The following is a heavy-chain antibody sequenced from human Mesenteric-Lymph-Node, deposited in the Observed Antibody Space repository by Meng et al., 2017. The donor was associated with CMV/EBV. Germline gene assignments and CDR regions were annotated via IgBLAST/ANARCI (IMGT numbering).Heavy chain of an antibody. CDR3: ARVTVYSGTYYAFDV. V-gene: IGHV1-2*02. CDR1: GYTFTSYD. D-gene: IGHD1-26*01. CDR2: IIPNSGGT. J-gene: IGHJ3*01. Sequence: ASVKVSCKASGYTFTSYDINWVRQARGQGLEWLGWIIPNSGGTNYSRKFQGRVTMTSDTSISTTFMELSSLTSDDTAVYYCARVTVYSGTYYAFDVWGQGTTVTVSS.